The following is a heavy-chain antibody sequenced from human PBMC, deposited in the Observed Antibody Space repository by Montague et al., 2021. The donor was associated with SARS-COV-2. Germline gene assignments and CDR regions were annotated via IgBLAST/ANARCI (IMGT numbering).Heavy chain of an antibody. CDR2: ICYIGRT. V-gene: IGHV4-59*01. Sequence: SETLSLTCAVAVDSIIVYYWRWMGQPPGEGLEWNGYICYIGRTNYNPSLKSRVTISVDTSKNQFPLKLSSVTAADTAVYYCARGFDYWGQGTLVTVSS. J-gene: IGHJ4*02. CDR3: ARGFDY. CDR1: VDSIIVYY.